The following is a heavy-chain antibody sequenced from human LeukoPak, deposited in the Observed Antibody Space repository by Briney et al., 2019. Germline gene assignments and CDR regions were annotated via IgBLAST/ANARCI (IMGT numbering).Heavy chain of an antibody. CDR1: GFTFSSYW. Sequence: GGSLRLSCAASGFTFSSYWMSWVRQAPGKGLEWVANIKQDGSEKYYVDSVKGRFTISRDNAKNSLYLQMNSLRAEDTAVYYCARDFRLTYYYGSGSYWGGYYFDYWGQGTLVTVSS. CDR2: IKQDGSEK. CDR3: ARDFRLTYYYGSGSYWGGYYFDY. J-gene: IGHJ4*02. V-gene: IGHV3-7*01. D-gene: IGHD3-10*01.